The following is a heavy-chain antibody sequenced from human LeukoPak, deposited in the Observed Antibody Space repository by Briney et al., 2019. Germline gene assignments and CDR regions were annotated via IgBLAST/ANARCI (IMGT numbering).Heavy chain of an antibody. CDR2: VYPGDSDT. Sequence: GESLKISCKGSGYTFTSYWIGWVRQMPGKGLEWMGIVYPGDSDTRYSPSFQGQVTISVDKSISTAYLQWSSLKASDTAIYYCARQYSGYDMYFDYWGQGTLVTVSS. CDR3: ARQYSGYDMYFDY. J-gene: IGHJ4*02. D-gene: IGHD5-12*01. V-gene: IGHV5-51*01. CDR1: GYTFTSYW.